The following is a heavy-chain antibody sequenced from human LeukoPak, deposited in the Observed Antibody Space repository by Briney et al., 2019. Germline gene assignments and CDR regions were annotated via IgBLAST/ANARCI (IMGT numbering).Heavy chain of an antibody. V-gene: IGHV3-7*01. CDR2: IKQDGSQK. CDR1: GFTLSSYW. Sequence: PGGSLRLSCAASGFTLSSYWMSWVRQAPGKGLEWVANIKQDGSQKYYVDSVKGRFTISRDNAKNSLYLQMNSLRAEDTAVYYCASASGYYGRFDYWGQGTLVTVSS. D-gene: IGHD3-3*01. CDR3: ASASGYYGRFDY. J-gene: IGHJ4*02.